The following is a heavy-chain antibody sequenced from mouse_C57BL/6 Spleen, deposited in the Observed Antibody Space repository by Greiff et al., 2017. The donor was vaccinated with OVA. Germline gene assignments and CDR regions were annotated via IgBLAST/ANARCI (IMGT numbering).Heavy chain of an antibody. CDR1: GFTFSSYG. CDR2: ISSGGSYT. Sequence: DVHLVESGGDLVKPGGSLKLSCAASGFTFSSYGMSWVRQTPDKRLEWVATISSGGSYTYYPDSVKGRFTISRDNAKNTLYLQMSSLKSEDTAMYYCARLDEDWFAYWGQGTLVTVSA. J-gene: IGHJ3*01. V-gene: IGHV5-6*01. CDR3: ARLDEDWFAY.